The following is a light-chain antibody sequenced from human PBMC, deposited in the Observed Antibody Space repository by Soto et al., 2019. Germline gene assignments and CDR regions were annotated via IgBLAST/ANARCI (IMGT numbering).Light chain of an antibody. CDR3: QSYDSSLRVVV. Sequence: QSVLTQPPSVSGAPGQRVTISCTGSSSNIGAGYDVPWYQQLPGTAPKLLIYGNSNRPSGVPDRFSGSKSGTSASLAITGLQAEDEADYYCQSYDSSLRVVVFGGGTKLTVL. CDR2: GNS. J-gene: IGLJ2*01. V-gene: IGLV1-40*01. CDR1: SSNIGAGYD.